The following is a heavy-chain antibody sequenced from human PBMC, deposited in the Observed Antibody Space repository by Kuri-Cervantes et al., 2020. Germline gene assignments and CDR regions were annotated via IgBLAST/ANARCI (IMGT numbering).Heavy chain of an antibody. Sequence: GGSLGLCCAASEFTVNSSYMSWVRQAPGKGLEWVSVIFGGGRTHYADSVKGRFTISRDNSKNTLYLQMNSLRAEDTAVYYCARSQKGRAYGPSMNWFDPWGQGTLVTVSS. V-gene: IGHV3-66*02. CDR2: IFGGGRT. CDR3: ARSQKGRAYGPSMNWFDP. CDR1: EFTVNSSY. J-gene: IGHJ5*02. D-gene: IGHD3-10*01.